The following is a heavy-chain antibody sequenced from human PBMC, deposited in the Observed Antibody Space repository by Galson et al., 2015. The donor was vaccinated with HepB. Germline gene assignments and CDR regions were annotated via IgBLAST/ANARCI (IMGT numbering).Heavy chain of an antibody. J-gene: IGHJ6*02. CDR3: ANSPYCSSTSCYVGLGDGMDV. CDR1: GFTFSSYW. CDR2: IKQDGSEK. Sequence: SLRLSCAASGFTFSSYWMSWVRQAPGKGLEWVANIKQDGSEKYYVDSAKGRFTISRGNAKNSLYLQMNSLRAEDTAVYHCANSPYCSSTSCYVGLGDGMDVWGQGTTVTVSS. D-gene: IGHD2-2*01. V-gene: IGHV3-7*01.